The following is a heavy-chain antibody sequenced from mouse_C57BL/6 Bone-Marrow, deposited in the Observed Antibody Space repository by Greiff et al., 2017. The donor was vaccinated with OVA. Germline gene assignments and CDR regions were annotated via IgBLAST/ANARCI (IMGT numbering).Heavy chain of an antibody. D-gene: IGHD1-1*01. V-gene: IGHV5-15*01. J-gene: IGHJ3*01. CDR1: GFTFSDYG. CDR3: ARQNYGSSYAWFAY. Sequence: EVKVVESGGGLVQPGGSLKLSCAASGFTFSDYGMAWVRQAPRKGPEWVAFISNLAYSIYYADTVTGRFTISRENAKNTLYLEMSSLRSEDTAMYYCARQNYGSSYAWFAYWGQGTLVTVSA. CDR2: ISNLAYSI.